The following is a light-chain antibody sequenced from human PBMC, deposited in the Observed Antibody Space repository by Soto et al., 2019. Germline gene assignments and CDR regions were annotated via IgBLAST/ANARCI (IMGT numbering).Light chain of an antibody. V-gene: IGKV3-15*01. J-gene: IGKJ1*01. CDR3: QHYNNWPPLT. CDR2: GAS. CDR1: QSVSSN. Sequence: EIVMTQSPATLSVSPGERATLSCRASQSVSSNLAWYQQKLGQAPRLLIYGASTRATGIPARFSGSGSGTEFTLTIRSLQSDDFAVYYCQHYNNWPPLTFGQGTKVEIK.